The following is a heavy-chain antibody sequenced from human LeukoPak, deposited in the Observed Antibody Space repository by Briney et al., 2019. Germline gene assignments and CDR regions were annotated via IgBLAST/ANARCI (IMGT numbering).Heavy chain of an antibody. CDR3: ARGSRSFDWLRSYFDF. J-gene: IGHJ4*02. CDR1: GYTFNDYY. D-gene: IGHD3-9*01. Sequence: ASVKVSCKASGYTFNDYYIHWVQQAPGKGLEWMGRVDLEDGDTIYAEKFQGRVTMTADTSTDTAFMDLSSLTSFGTAVYYCARGSRSFDWLRSYFDFWGQGTLVSVSP. CDR2: VDLEDGDT. V-gene: IGHV1-69-2*01.